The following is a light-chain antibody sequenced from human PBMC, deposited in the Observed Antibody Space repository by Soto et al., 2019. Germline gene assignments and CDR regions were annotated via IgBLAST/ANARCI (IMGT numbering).Light chain of an antibody. Sequence: QSVLTQPPSASGTPGQRFTISCSGSSSNIGSNTVNWYQQLPGTAPKLLIYSNNQRPSGVPDRFSGSKSGTSASLAISGLQSEDEADYYCAAWDASLNGLVFGGGTKVTVL. CDR1: SSNIGSNT. V-gene: IGLV1-44*01. CDR3: AAWDASLNGLV. J-gene: IGLJ2*01. CDR2: SNN.